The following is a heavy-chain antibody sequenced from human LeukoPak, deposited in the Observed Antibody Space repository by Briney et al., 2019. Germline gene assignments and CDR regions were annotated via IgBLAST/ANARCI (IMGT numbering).Heavy chain of an antibody. CDR3: ARGDDYKSTYFDK. CDR1: GHSISHYF. J-gene: IGHJ4*02. Sequence: SETLSLTCTVSGHSISHYFWSWIRQPAGKGLEWIGRIDTSGSTNYNPSLKSRVTISVDTSKNQFSLKLTSVTAADTAIYYCARGDDYKSTYFDKWGQGTLVTVSS. CDR2: IDTSGST. V-gene: IGHV4-4*07. D-gene: IGHD3-10*01.